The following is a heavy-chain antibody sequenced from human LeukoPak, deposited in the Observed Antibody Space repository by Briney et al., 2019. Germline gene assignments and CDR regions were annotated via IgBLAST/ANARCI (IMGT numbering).Heavy chain of an antibody. V-gene: IGHV1-46*01. CDR2: INPSVGST. J-gene: IGHJ6*04. CDR3: ARRRGEDGMDV. D-gene: IGHD3-16*01. Sequence: ASVKVACKASGYSFTNYYMHWVRQAPGQRLEWMGIINPSVGSTSYTQKFQGRVTMTRDTSTSTVYLELSRLTSEDTAVYYCARRRGEDGMDVWGKGTTVTVSS. CDR1: GYSFTNYY.